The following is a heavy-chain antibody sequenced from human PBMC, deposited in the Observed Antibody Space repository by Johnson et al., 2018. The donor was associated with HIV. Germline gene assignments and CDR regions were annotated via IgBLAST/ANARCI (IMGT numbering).Heavy chain of an antibody. CDR2: IRHDGGEK. CDR1: GFTFSSYG. Sequence: QVQLVESGGGVVQPGGSLRLSCAASGFTFSSYGMHWVRQAPGKGLEWVAFIRHDGGEKYYVDSVKGRFTISRDNAKNALFLQMNSLRAEDTAVYYCARDRWGSSMRSDAFDIWGQGTMVTVSS. J-gene: IGHJ3*02. CDR3: ARDRWGSSMRSDAFDI. V-gene: IGHV3-30*02. D-gene: IGHD3-16*01.